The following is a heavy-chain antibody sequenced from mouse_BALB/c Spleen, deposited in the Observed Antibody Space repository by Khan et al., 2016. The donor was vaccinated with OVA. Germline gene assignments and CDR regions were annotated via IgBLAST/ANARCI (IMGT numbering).Heavy chain of an antibody. V-gene: IGHV3-2*02. Sequence: EVQLQESGPGLVKPSQSLSLTCTVTGYSIASDYAWNWIRQFPGNKLDWMGFISYSGNTNYNPSLKSRISITRDPSKNQFFLQLNSVTSEDTATYYCARVYGGDFDYWGQGTTLTVSS. CDR1: GYSIASDYA. D-gene: IGHD1-1*01. J-gene: IGHJ2*01. CDR3: ARVYGGDFDY. CDR2: ISYSGNT.